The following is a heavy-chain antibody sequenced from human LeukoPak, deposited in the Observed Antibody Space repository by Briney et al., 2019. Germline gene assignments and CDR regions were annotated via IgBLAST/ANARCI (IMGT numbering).Heavy chain of an antibody. CDR2: INHSGST. CDR1: GGSFSGYY. J-gene: IGHJ4*02. Sequence: KPSETLSLTCAGYGGSFSGYYWSWIPQPPGKGLERIGEINHSGSTNYNPSLKSRVTISVDTSKNQFSLKLSAVTAADTAVYYCARATLVYYDSSGYYQTWGQGTLVTVSS. CDR3: ARATLVYYDSSGYYQT. D-gene: IGHD3-22*01. V-gene: IGHV4-34*01.